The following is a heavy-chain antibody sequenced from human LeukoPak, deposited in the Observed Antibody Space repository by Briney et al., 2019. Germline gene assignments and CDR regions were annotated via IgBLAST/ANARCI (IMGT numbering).Heavy chain of an antibody. V-gene: IGHV4-59*01. CDR2: IYYSGGT. Sequence: SETLSLTCTVSGGSISSYYWSWIRQPPGKGLEWIGYIYYSGGTNYNPSLKSRVTISVDTSKNQFSLKLSSVTAADTAVYYCARGSQYYYDSSGYLDYWGQGTLVTVSS. CDR1: GGSISSYY. D-gene: IGHD3-22*01. J-gene: IGHJ4*02. CDR3: ARGSQYYYDSSGYLDY.